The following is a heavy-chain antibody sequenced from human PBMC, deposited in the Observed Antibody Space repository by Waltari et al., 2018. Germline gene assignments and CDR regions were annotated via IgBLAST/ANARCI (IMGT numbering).Heavy chain of an antibody. Sequence: QVQLQESGPGLVKPSETLSLTCTVSGGSISSYYWSWIRQPPGKGLEWIGYIYYSGSTNYNPSRKSRVTISVYTSKNQFSLKLSSGTAADTAVYYCARSDCSSTSCFQDYWGQGTLVTVSS. D-gene: IGHD2-2*01. J-gene: IGHJ4*02. V-gene: IGHV4-59*01. CDR3: ARSDCSSTSCFQDY. CDR2: IYYSGST. CDR1: GGSISSYY.